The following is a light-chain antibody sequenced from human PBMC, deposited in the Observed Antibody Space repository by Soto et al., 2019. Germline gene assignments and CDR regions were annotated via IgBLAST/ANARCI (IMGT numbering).Light chain of an antibody. Sequence: QSVLTQPPSASGSPGQSVTISCNGTSSDVGGYNYVSWYQQHPGKAPKLMIYDVTKRPSGVPDRFSGSKSGNTASLTVSGLQAEDEADYYCYSYAGSNNFVFGTGTKLTVL. V-gene: IGLV2-8*01. CDR3: YSYAGSNNFV. J-gene: IGLJ1*01. CDR1: SSDVGGYNY. CDR2: DVT.